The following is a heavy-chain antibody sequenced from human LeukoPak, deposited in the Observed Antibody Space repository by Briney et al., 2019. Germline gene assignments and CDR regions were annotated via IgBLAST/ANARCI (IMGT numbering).Heavy chain of an antibody. CDR1: GASITTYY. J-gene: IGHJ4*02. V-gene: IGHV4-59*01. D-gene: IGHD6-6*01. CDR3: AREYSTSSEGDYFDY. Sequence: SETLSLTCTVSGASITTYYWTWIRQPPGKGREWIGYIYHSGGTNYNPSLKSRVTISLDTSRNQFSLRLSSVTAADTAVYFCAREYSTSSEGDYFDYWGQGSLVTVSS. CDR2: IYHSGGT.